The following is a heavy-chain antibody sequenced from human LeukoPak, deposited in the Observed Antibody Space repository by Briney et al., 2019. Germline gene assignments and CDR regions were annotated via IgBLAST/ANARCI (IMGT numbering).Heavy chain of an antibody. CDR3: ATWGGLGDY. CDR1: GFTFSNYW. Sequence: GGSLGLSCAASGFTFSNYWTTWVRQAPGKGLEWVANIKQDGREKYYVDSVKGRFTISRDNAKNSLYLQMNSLRADDTAVYYCATWGGLGDYWGQGTLVTVSS. D-gene: IGHD3-16*01. CDR2: IKQDGREK. J-gene: IGHJ4*02. V-gene: IGHV3-7*01.